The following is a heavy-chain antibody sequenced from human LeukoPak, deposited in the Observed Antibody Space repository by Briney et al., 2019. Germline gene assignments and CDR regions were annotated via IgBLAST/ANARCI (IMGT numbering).Heavy chain of an antibody. CDR1: GFIVSNNY. CDR3: ARSWDARLNFDY. CDR2: IHSGGST. D-gene: IGHD1-26*01. Sequence: GGSLRLSCAASGFIVSNNYMNWVRQAPGKGLEWVSVIHSGGSTYYADSVKGRFTISRDNSKNAVNLQMNDLRAEDTAVYYCARSWDARLNFDYWGQGTLVTVSS. V-gene: IGHV3-66*02. J-gene: IGHJ4*02.